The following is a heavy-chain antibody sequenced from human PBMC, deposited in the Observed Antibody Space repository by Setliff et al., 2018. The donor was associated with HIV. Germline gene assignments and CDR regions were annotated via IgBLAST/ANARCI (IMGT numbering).Heavy chain of an antibody. Sequence: SETLSLTCTISGGSITGYFWSWIRQPPGKGLEWIGYIYYNGNTNYNPSLKSRVTISVDTSKNHFSLNLNSVTAADTAIYYCARLPLRSGSPIDYWGQGTLVTVSS. CDR3: ARLPLRSGSPIDY. V-gene: IGHV4-59*08. CDR2: IYYNGNT. CDR1: GGSITGYF. J-gene: IGHJ4*02. D-gene: IGHD1-26*01.